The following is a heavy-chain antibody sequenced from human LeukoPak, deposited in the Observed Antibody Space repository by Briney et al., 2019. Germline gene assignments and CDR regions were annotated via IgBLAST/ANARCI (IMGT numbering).Heavy chain of an antibody. CDR2: ISSSSSTI. D-gene: IGHD4-17*01. Sequence: AGALRWSCAGTGSSCSSYNMNWVGQAPRKGLEWVSYISSSSSTIYYADSVKGRFTISRDNAKNSLYLQMNSLRAEDTAVYYCAREGTGYGDYGPDYWGQGTLVTVSS. V-gene: IGHV3-48*04. CDR3: AREGTGYGDYGPDY. CDR1: GSSCSSYN. J-gene: IGHJ4*02.